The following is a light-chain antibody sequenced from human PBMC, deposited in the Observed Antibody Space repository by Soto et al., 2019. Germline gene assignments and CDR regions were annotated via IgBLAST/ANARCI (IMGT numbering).Light chain of an antibody. CDR3: SSFTSTNTVL. V-gene: IGLV2-14*01. J-gene: IGLJ2*01. CDR1: SSDVGGYNY. CDR2: NVS. Sequence: QSALTQPASVSGSPGQSITISCTGTSSDVGGYNYVSWYQQHPGKAPKLMIYNVSNRPSGLSNRFSGSKSGNTASLTISGLQAEDEGHYYCSSFTSTNTVLFGGGTKVTVL.